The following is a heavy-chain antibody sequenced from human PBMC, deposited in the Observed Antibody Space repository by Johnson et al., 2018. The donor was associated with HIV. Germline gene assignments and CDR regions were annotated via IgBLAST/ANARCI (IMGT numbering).Heavy chain of an antibody. CDR1: GFTFSTYD. CDR3: ARDAVLVGATSGGPPVNAFDI. V-gene: IGHV3-30*03. CDR2: IQYDGSKK. D-gene: IGHD1-26*01. J-gene: IGHJ3*02. Sequence: QEQLVESGGDVVQPGRSLRLSCAASGFTFSTYDLHWVRQAPGKGLEWVTFIQYDGSKKNYAVSVKGRFTISRDNSKNTLYLQMNSLRAEDTAVYYCARDAVLVGATSGGPPVNAFDIWGQGTMVTVSS.